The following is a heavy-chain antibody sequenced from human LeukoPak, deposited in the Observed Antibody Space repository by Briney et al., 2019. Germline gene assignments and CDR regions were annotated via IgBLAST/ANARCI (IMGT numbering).Heavy chain of an antibody. CDR1: GNTFTSYD. CDR3: TRAFSSGYDSYDAFDL. Sequence: ASVKVSCKASGNTFTSYDINWVRQATGQGLEWMGLMNPNSGNTGYAHKFQGRATMTRNTSITTAYLELNSLRADDTAVYFCTRAFSSGYDSYDAFDLWGQGTMLTVSS. V-gene: IGHV1-8*01. CDR2: MNPNSGNT. D-gene: IGHD5-12*01. J-gene: IGHJ3*01.